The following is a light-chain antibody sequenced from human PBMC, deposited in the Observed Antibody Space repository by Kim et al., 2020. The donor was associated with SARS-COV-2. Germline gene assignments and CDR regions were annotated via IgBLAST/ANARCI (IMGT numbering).Light chain of an antibody. CDR3: QVWDTDTDHYV. Sequence: APGQTARITCGGNNIGGHSVHWYQQKPGQAPGLVMYYDSDRPSGIPERFSGSKSANTATLTISRVEAGDEADYYWQVWDTDTDHYVFGTGTKVTVL. J-gene: IGLJ1*01. CDR2: YDS. CDR1: NIGGHS. V-gene: IGLV3-21*01.